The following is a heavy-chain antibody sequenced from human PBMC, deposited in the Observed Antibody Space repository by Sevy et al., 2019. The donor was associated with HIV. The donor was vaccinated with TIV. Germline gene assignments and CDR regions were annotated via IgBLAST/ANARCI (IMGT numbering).Heavy chain of an antibody. V-gene: IGHV1-2*02. CDR2: INPNSGGT. J-gene: IGHJ6*02. CDR1: GYTFTGYY. D-gene: IGHD3-3*01. CDR3: ASSRVLRFLEWLSFPYGMDV. Sequence: ASVKVSCKASGYTFTGYYMHWVRQAPGQGLKWMGWINPNSGGTNYAQKFQGRVTMTRDTSISTAYMELSRLRSDDTAVYYCASSRVLRFLEWLSFPYGMDVWGQGTTVTVSS.